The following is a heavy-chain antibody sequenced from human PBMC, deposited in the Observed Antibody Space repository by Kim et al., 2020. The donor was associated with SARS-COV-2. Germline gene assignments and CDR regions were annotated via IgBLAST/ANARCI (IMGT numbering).Heavy chain of an antibody. J-gene: IGHJ5*02. D-gene: IGHD6-6*01. V-gene: IGHV1-18*01. Sequence: NTKHAPKLQGRVTMTTDTSTSTAYMELRSLRSDDTAVYYCARGSPSSSGPWGQGTLVTVSS. CDR3: ARGSPSSSGP. CDR2: NT.